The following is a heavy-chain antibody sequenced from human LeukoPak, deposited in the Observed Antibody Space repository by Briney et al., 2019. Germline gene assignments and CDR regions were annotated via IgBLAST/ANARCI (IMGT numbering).Heavy chain of an antibody. V-gene: IGHV1-2*02. J-gene: IGHJ5*02. CDR2: INPNSGGT. Sequence: GASVKVSCKASGYTFTGYYMHWVRQAPGQGLEWMGWINPNSGGTNYAQKFQGRVTMTRDTSISTACMELSRLRSDDTAVYYCAREGAVLMVYASWFDPWGQGTLVTVSS. CDR1: GYTFTGYY. D-gene: IGHD2-8*01. CDR3: AREGAVLMVYASWFDP.